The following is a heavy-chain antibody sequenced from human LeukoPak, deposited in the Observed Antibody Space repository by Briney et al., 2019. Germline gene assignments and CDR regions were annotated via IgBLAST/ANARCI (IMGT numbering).Heavy chain of an antibody. Sequence: GGSLRLSCAASGFTFSSSGMHWVRQAPGKGLEWVAFIRYDGSNKYYADSVKGRFTISRDNSKNTLYLQMNSLRAEDTAVYYCATSTYGSGSYSRVYYYYMDVWGKGTTVTISS. CDR2: IRYDGSNK. CDR1: GFTFSSSG. CDR3: ATSTYGSGSYSRVYYYYMDV. D-gene: IGHD3-10*01. J-gene: IGHJ6*03. V-gene: IGHV3-30*02.